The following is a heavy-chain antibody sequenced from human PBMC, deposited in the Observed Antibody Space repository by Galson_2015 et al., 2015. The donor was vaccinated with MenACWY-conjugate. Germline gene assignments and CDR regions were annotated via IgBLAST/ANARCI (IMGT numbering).Heavy chain of an antibody. CDR3: AQILGSTTWFPSFIRGMDV. D-gene: IGHD6-13*01. CDR2: IFSNDGK. Sequence: PALVKPTQTLTLTCTVSGISLSDNRMGVSWIRQPPGKALEWLAHIFSNDGKSYTKSLRNGLSISSDTSKSHGVPTITNVDPLDTGTYFCAQILGSTTWFPSFIRGMDVWGQGTTVTVSS. CDR1: GISLSDNRMG. J-gene: IGHJ6*02. V-gene: IGHV2-26*01.